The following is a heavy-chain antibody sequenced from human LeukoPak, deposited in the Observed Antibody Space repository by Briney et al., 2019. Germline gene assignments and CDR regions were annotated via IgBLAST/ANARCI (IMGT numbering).Heavy chain of an antibody. CDR2: IYPGDSDT. CDR3: ASRFYDSSGKNWFDP. J-gene: IGHJ5*02. V-gene: IGHV5-51*01. Sequence: KHGESLKISCKGSGYSFATYWIGWVRQMPGKGLEWMGIIYPGDSDTRYSPSFQGQVTISADKSISTAYLQWSSLKASDTAMYYCASRFYDSSGKNWFDPWGQGTLVTVSS. CDR1: GYSFATYW. D-gene: IGHD3-22*01.